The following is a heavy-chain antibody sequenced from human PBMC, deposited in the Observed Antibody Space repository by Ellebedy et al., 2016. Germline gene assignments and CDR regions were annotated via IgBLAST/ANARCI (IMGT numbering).Heavy chain of an antibody. J-gene: IGHJ6*03. CDR3: SIHCSSTTCRSLMDV. D-gene: IGHD2-2*01. Sequence: GGSLRLSXAASGFTFSSFGMNWVRQAPGKGLEWVSYISSGSSTVYHADSVKGRFTISRDNAKSSLYLQMNSLRDDDTAVYYCSIHCSSTTCRSLMDVWGKGTTVTVSS. V-gene: IGHV3-48*02. CDR1: GFTFSSFG. CDR2: ISSGSSTV.